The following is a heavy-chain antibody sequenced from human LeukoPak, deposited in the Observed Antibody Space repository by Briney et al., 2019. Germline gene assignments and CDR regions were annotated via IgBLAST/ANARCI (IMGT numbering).Heavy chain of an antibody. D-gene: IGHD3-9*01. CDR2: ISQNSGNK. J-gene: IGHJ3*02. CDR1: GFTFDEKA. CDR3: ASTSDILPVYYNGGPFDI. V-gene: IGHV3-9*01. Sequence: GGSLRLSCEASGFTFDEKAMHWVRRVPGKGPEWVSGISQNSGNKGYVDSVKGRFIISRDNAKKSLYLQMNSLRIEDTALYYCASTSDILPVYYNGGPFDIWGQGTMVTVSS.